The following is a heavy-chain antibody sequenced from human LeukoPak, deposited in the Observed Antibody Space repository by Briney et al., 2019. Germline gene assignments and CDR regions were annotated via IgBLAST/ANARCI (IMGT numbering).Heavy chain of an antibody. CDR2: ISWKSDSV. CDR1: GFTFDDYA. D-gene: IGHD4-23*01. J-gene: IGHJ4*02. Sequence: GGSLRHSCVASGFTFDDYAMHWVRQAPGKGLEWVSGISWKSDSVDYADSVKGRFTISRDNAKNSLYLQMNSLRADDTALYYCAKDWSYGGNSWKYFGSWGRGVLVTVSS. CDR3: AKDWSYGGNSWKYFGS. V-gene: IGHV3-9*01.